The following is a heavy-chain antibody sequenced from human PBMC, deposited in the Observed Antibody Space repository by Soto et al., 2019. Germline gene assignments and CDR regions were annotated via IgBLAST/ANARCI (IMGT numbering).Heavy chain of an antibody. V-gene: IGHV3-7*01. Sequence: GGSLRLSCAASGFTFSSYWMSWVRQAPGKGLEWVANIKQDGSEKYYVDSVKGRFTISRDNAKNSLYLQMNGLRAEDTAVYYCARGTLAVAKPPWNFSSYWGQGTLVTVSS. D-gene: IGHD6-19*01. J-gene: IGHJ4*02. CDR2: IKQDGSEK. CDR3: ARGTLAVAKPPWNFSSY. CDR1: GFTFSSYW.